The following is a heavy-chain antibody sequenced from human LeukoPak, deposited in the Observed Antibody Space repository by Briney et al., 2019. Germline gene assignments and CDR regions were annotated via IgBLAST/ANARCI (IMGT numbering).Heavy chain of an antibody. Sequence: ASVKVSCKASGYTFTGYYMHWVRQAPGQGLEWMGWINPNSGGTNYAQKFQGRVTMTRDTSISTAYMELSRLRSDDTAVYYCASRGHITMIVADAFDIWGQVTMVTVSS. V-gene: IGHV1-2*02. CDR1: GYTFTGYY. D-gene: IGHD3-22*01. J-gene: IGHJ3*02. CDR2: INPNSGGT. CDR3: ASRGHITMIVADAFDI.